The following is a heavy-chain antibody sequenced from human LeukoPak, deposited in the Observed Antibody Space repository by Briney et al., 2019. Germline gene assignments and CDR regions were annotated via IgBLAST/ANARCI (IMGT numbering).Heavy chain of an antibody. J-gene: IGHJ3*02. CDR3: ARYSVLRYFDDDAFDI. V-gene: IGHV1-8*01. Sequence: ASVKVSCKASGYTFTSYDINWVRQATGQGLEWMGWMNPNSGNTGYAQKFQGRVTMTRNTSISTAYTELSSLRSEDTAVYYCARYSVLRYFDDDAFDIWGQGTMVTVSS. CDR1: GYTFTSYD. D-gene: IGHD3-9*01. CDR2: MNPNSGNT.